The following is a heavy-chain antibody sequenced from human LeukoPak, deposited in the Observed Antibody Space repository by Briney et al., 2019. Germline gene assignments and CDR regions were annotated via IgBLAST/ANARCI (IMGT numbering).Heavy chain of an antibody. D-gene: IGHD3-10*01. CDR3: ARRPYYGSGSYYFDY. J-gene: IGHJ4*02. CDR2: IYPGDSDT. CDR1: GYSFTKYW. V-gene: IGHV5-51*01. Sequence: GESLKISCKGSGYSFTKYWIGWVRQMPGKGLEWMGIIYPGDSDTRYSPSFQGQVTISADKSISTAYLHWSSLKASDTAMYYCARRPYYGSGSYYFDYWGQGTLVTVSS.